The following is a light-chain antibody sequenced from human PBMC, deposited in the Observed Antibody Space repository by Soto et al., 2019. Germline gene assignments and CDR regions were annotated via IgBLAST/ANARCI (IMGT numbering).Light chain of an antibody. V-gene: IGKV3D-15*01. CDR1: QSVSSN. Sequence: EIVMTQSPATLSVSPXXRATLSCRASQSVSSNLAWYQQKPGQAPRLLIYGASTRATGIPARFSGSGSGTEFTLTISSLQSEDFAVYYCQQYNNWPLTFGGGTKVEIK. CDR3: QQYNNWPLT. CDR2: GAS. J-gene: IGKJ4*01.